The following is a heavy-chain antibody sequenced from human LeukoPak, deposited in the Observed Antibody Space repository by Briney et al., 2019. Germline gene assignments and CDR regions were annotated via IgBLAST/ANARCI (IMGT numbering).Heavy chain of an antibody. J-gene: IGHJ4*02. Sequence: GGSLRLSCAASGFTFSSYGMHWVRQAPGKGLEWVAFIRYDGSNKYYADSVKGRFTISRDNSKNMLYLQMNSLRAEDTAVYYCARDYYPRGLRFDYWGQGTLVTVSS. CDR2: IRYDGSNK. V-gene: IGHV3-30*02. D-gene: IGHD1-26*01. CDR3: ARDYYPRGLRFDY. CDR1: GFTFSSYG.